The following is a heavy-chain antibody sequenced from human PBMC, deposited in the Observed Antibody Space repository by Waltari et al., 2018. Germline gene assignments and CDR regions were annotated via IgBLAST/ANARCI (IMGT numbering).Heavy chain of an antibody. Sequence: EVQVVESGGGLVQPGGSLRLSCAASGFTFSSYWMSWVRQAPGKGLEWVANIRQYGSQTCYVDSVKGRFTIARDNAKNSLFLQMNSRRADDTAVYYCARLGYCSSANCFYGMDVWGQGTTVTGSS. CDR1: GFTFSSYW. CDR2: IRQYGSQT. CDR3: ARLGYCSSANCFYGMDV. J-gene: IGHJ6*02. V-gene: IGHV3-7*01. D-gene: IGHD2-2*01.